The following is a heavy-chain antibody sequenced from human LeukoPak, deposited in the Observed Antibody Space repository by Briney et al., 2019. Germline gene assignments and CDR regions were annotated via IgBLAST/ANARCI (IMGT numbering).Heavy chain of an antibody. CDR3: AKDRHYDSSVPSPPDY. CDR1: GFTFSSYG. V-gene: IGHV3-30*02. Sequence: GGSLRLSCAASGFTFSSYGMHWVRQAPGKGLEWVAFIRYDGSNKYYADSVKGRFTISRDSSKNTLYLQTNSLRAEDTAVYYCAKDRHYDSSVPSPPDYWGQGTLVTVSS. CDR2: IRYDGSNK. D-gene: IGHD3-22*01. J-gene: IGHJ4*02.